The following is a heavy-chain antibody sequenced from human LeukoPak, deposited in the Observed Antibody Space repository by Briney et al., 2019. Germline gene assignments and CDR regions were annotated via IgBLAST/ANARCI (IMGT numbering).Heavy chain of an antibody. J-gene: IGHJ4*02. CDR3: AKRINYLRRPYYFDY. CDR1: GFTFSSYA. CDR2: ISGSGGST. D-gene: IGHD4-11*01. V-gene: IGHV3-23*01. Sequence: GGSLRLSCAASGFTFSSYAMSWVRQAPGKGLEWASSISGSGGSTYYADSVKGRFTISRDNSKNTLYLQMNSLRAEDTAVYYCAKRINYLRRPYYFDYWGQGTLVTVSS.